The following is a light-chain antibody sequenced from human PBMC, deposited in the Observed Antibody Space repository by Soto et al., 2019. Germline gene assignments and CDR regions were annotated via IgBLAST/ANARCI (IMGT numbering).Light chain of an antibody. CDR3: SSYTTSSTYV. CDR2: DVA. J-gene: IGLJ1*01. CDR1: STDVGRYNY. Sequence: QSALTQPASGSVSPGQSITISCTGTSTDVGRYNYVSWYQQHPGKAHKLMIYDVANRPSGVSNRFSGSKSGITASLTISGLQAEDEADYYCSSYTTSSTYVFGTGTKVTDL. V-gene: IGLV2-14*01.